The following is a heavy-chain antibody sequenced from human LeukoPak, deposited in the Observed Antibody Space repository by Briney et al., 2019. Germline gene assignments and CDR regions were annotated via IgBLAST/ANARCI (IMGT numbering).Heavy chain of an antibody. CDR1: GFTFTSYA. CDR3: AKHYGSYYYGMDV. Sequence: GGSLRLSCAASGFTFTSYAMNWVRQAPGRGLEWASSISGSGGSTYYADSVKGRFTISRDNSKNTLFLQMNSLRVEDTAVYYCAKHYGSYYYGMDVWGQGTTVTVSS. V-gene: IGHV3-23*01. D-gene: IGHD4-17*01. CDR2: ISGSGGST. J-gene: IGHJ6*02.